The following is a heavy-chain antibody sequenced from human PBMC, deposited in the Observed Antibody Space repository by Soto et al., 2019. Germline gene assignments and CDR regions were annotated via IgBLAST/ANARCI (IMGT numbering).Heavy chain of an antibody. CDR1: GYTFSSYG. J-gene: IGHJ4*02. V-gene: IGHV1-18*01. Sequence: QVQLVQSGAEVKKPGASVKVSCKASGYTFSSYGISWVRQAPGEGPEWMGWISAYNGKTNYAQKFQGRVTMTTDTYTSKAYMELRSLRSDDTAVYYCARSIAAAVDFDYWGQGTLVPVSS. D-gene: IGHD6-13*01. CDR3: ARSIAAAVDFDY. CDR2: ISAYNGKT.